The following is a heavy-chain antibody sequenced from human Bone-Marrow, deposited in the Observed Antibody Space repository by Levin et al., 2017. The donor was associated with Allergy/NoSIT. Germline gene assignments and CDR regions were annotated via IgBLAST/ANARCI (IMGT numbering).Heavy chain of an antibody. CDR1: EFSFADHA. J-gene: IGHJ3*02. V-gene: IGHV3-9*01. CDR2: ISWDGGWV. D-gene: IGHD4-11*01. Sequence: PGGSLRLSCAASEFSFADHAMHWVRQAPGKGLEWVSGISWDGGWVGYADSVNGRITISRDNAKKSLYLQMDSLRTEDTALYYCAKDKGQYDDGLDMWGQGTMVTVSS. CDR3: AKDKGQYDDGLDM.